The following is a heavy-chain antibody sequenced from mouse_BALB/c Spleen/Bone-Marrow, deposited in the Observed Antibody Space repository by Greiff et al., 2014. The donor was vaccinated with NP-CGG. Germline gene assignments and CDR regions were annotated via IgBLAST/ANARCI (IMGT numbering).Heavy chain of an antibody. CDR2: ISSGGST. Sequence: VQLKESGGGLVKPGGSLKLSCAASGFTFSNYAMSWVRQTQEKRLEWVASISSGGSTYYPDSVKGRFTISRDNARNILYLQMSSLRSEDTAMYYCARRGPLLRDFDYWGQGTTLTVSS. CDR1: GFTFSNYA. V-gene: IGHV5-6-5*01. CDR3: ARRGPLLRDFDY. J-gene: IGHJ2*01. D-gene: IGHD1-2*01.